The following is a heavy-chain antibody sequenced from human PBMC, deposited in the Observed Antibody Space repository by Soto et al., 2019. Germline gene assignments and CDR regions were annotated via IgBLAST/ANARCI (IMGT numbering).Heavy chain of an antibody. D-gene: IGHD3-9*01. J-gene: IGHJ4*02. CDR2: IYYSGST. V-gene: IGHV4-59*01. CDR1: GGSISSYY. CDR3: ARGHILRYFDWPPYFDY. Sequence: SETLSLTCTVSGGSISSYYWSWIRQPPGKGLEWIGYIYYSGSTNYNPSLKSRVTISVDTSKNQFSLKLSSVTAADTAVYYCARGHILRYFDWPPYFDYWGQGTLVTVSS.